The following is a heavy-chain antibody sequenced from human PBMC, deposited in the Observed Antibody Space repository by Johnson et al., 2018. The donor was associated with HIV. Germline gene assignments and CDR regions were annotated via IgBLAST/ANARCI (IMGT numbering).Heavy chain of an antibody. CDR3: AKDIGEEGAFDI. CDR2: FNWSGPMP. J-gene: IGHJ3*02. Sequence: EVQLVESGGGVIRPGGSLRPSCPTPGFPFVDYGLSWSRQAPGKGLEWVPGFNWSGPMPGYADSVKGRFTISRDNGKNSLNLEMNSLRAEDTALYYCAKDIGEEGAFDIWGQGTTVTVSS. D-gene: IGHD3-16*01. CDR1: GFPFVDYG. V-gene: IGHV3-20*04.